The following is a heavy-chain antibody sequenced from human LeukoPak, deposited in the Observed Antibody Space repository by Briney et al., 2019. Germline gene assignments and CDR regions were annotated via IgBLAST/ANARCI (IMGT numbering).Heavy chain of an antibody. J-gene: IGHJ4*02. CDR1: GGSISTYQ. Sequence: SETLSLTCTVSGGSISTYQWSWIRQHPGKGLEWIGYIYYSGSTYYNPSLKSRVTISVDTSKNQFSLKLSSVTAADTAVYYCARSGGYDVYFDYWGQGTLVTVSS. V-gene: IGHV4-59*06. D-gene: IGHD5-12*01. CDR3: ARSGGYDVYFDY. CDR2: IYYSGST.